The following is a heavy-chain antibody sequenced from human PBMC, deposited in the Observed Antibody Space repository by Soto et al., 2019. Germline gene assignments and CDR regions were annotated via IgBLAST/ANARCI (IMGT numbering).Heavy chain of an antibody. CDR2: ISGSGGST. V-gene: IGHV3-23*01. CDR3: AKASNFDWLLRKVY. Sequence: QTGGSLRLSCAASGFTFSSYAMSWVRQAPGKGLEWVSAISGSGGSTYYADSVKGRFTISRDNSKNTLYLQMNSLRAEDTAVYYCAKASNFDWLLRKVYWGQGTLVTVSS. J-gene: IGHJ4*02. CDR1: GFTFSSYA. D-gene: IGHD3-9*01.